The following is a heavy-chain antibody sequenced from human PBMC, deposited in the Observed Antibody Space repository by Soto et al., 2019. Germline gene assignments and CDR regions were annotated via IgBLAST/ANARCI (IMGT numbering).Heavy chain of an antibody. D-gene: IGHD2-2*01. Sequence: ASVKVSCKASGYTFSSYDINWVRQATGQGLEWMGWMNPNSGNTGYAQKFQGRVTMTRNTSISTAYMELNSLRSDDTAVYYCARVPATCTDRHCYANNWFCPWGQGTLVTVSS. V-gene: IGHV1-8*01. J-gene: IGHJ5*02. CDR3: ARVPATCTDRHCYANNWFCP. CDR2: MNPNSGNT. CDR1: GYTFSSYD.